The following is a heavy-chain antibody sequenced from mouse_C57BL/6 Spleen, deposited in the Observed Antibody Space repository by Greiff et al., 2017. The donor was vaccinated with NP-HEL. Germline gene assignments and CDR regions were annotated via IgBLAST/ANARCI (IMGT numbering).Heavy chain of an antibody. D-gene: IGHD3-1*01. CDR2: ISSGSSTI. V-gene: IGHV5-17*01. J-gene: IGHJ3*01. CDR1: GFTFSDYG. CDR3: ASGANRGFAY. Sequence: EVQVVESGGGLVKPGGSLKLSCAASGFTFSDYGMHWVRQAPEKGLEWVAYISSGSSTIYYADTVKGRFTISRDNAKNTLFLQMTSLRSEDTAMYYCASGANRGFAYWGQGTLVTVSA.